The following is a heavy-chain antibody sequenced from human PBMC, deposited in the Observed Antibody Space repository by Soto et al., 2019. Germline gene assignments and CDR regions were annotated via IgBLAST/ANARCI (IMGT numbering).Heavy chain of an antibody. CDR3: ARSYSSSTLFDY. CDR2: IDPSDSYT. J-gene: IGHJ4*02. CDR1: GYSFTSYW. Sequence: GESLKISCKGSGYSFTSYWISWVRQMPGKGLEWMGRIDPSDSYTNYSPSFQGHVTISADKSISTAYLQWSSLKASDTAMYYCARSYSSSTLFDYWGQGTLVTVLL. D-gene: IGHD6-13*01. V-gene: IGHV5-10-1*01.